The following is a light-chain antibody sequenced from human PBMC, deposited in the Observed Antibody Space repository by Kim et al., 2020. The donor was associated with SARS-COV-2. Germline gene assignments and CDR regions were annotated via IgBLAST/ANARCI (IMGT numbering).Light chain of an antibody. V-gene: IGKV2-30*02. Sequence: DIVMTQTPLSLSVTLGQPASISCRSSQSLLHIDGDSYLSWFQQRPGQSPRRLIYKVSNRDSGVPDRFSGSGSGTDFTLKISRVEAEDVGIYYCMQTTHWPPWTFGQGTKVDIK. CDR3: MQTTHWPPWT. CDR1: QSLLHIDGDSY. CDR2: KVS. J-gene: IGKJ1*01.